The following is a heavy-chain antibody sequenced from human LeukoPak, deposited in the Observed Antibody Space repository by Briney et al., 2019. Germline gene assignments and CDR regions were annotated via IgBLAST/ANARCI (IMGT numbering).Heavy chain of an antibody. Sequence: SETLSLTCTVSGGSFRSSSYYWGWIRQTPGKGLEWIGCIYYSGSTYYNPSLKSRVTISVDTSKNQFSLKLSSVTAADTAVYYCARYSAVAGKRYFDYWGQGTLVTVSS. CDR3: ARYSAVAGKRYFDY. V-gene: IGHV4-39*01. J-gene: IGHJ4*02. CDR1: GGSFRSSSYY. D-gene: IGHD6-19*01. CDR2: IYYSGST.